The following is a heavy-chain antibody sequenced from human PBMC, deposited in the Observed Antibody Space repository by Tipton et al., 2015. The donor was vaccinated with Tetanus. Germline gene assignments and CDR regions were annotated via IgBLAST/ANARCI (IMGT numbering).Heavy chain of an antibody. D-gene: IGHD2-8*01. V-gene: IGHV1-69*01. CDR1: GGTFSNYA. J-gene: IGHJ4*02. Sequence: QSGAEVKKPGSSVKVSCKTSGGTFSNYAISWVRQAPGQGLEWMGGITPLFNTANYAQKFQGRVTISADESSRTAYMELSSLRSEDAAGDYSAVEGMRLAANPFDYGAQGTLVTVSS. CDR3: AVEGMRLAANPFDY. CDR2: ITPLFNTA.